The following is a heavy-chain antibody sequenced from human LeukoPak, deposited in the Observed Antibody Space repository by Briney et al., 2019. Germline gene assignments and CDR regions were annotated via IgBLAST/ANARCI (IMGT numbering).Heavy chain of an antibody. CDR1: GFTFSSYG. V-gene: IGHV3-30*02. CDR2: IRYHGNNE. Sequence: PGGSLRLSCAASGFTFSSYGMYWVRQAPGKGLDWVASIRYHGNNEYYADSVKGRFTISRDNAKNSLYLLMNSLGPDDTASYYCARVGVARSSGSGSYLWYLDYWGQGALVTVSS. CDR3: ARVGVARSSGSGSYLWYLDY. J-gene: IGHJ4*02. D-gene: IGHD3-10*01.